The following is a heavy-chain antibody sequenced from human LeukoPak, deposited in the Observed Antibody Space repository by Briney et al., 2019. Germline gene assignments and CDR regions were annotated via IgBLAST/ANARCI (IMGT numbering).Heavy chain of an antibody. J-gene: IGHJ6*03. D-gene: IGHD6-6*01. CDR1: GGSISSGSYY. CDR3: VRDHAYSSSPYMDV. Sequence: SQTLSLTCTVSGGSISSGSYYWSWIRQPAGKGLEWIGRIHTSGSTNYNPSLKSRVTISVDTSKNQFSLKLSSVTAADTAVYYCVRDHAYSSSPYMDVWGKGTTVIVSS. CDR2: IHTSGST. V-gene: IGHV4-61*02.